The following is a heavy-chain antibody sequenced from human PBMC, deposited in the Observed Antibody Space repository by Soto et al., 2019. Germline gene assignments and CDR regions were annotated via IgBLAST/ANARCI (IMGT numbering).Heavy chain of an antibody. J-gene: IGHJ6*03. D-gene: IGHD2-15*01. V-gene: IGHV3-74*01. CDR2: INSDGSVS. CDR3: ARVDCVGGTCYSLAGSFYYYMEV. Sequence: EVQLVESGGGLVQPGGSLRLSCAASGFTFGNYWMYWVRQAPGKGLVWVSRINSDGSVSSYADSVKGRRTISRDNVKSTLYLQMESLRVEDTAVYYCARVDCVGGTCYSLAGSFYYYMEVWGKGTTVTVFS. CDR1: GFTFGNYW.